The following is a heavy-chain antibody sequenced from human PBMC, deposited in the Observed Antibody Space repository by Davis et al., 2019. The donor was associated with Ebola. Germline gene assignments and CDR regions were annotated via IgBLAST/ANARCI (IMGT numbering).Heavy chain of an antibody. D-gene: IGHD6-13*01. CDR3: ARIRWGSSSWYGFDY. V-gene: IGHV2-70*01. Sequence: SGPTLVKPTQTLTLTCTFSGFSLSTSGVGVGWIRQPPGKALEWLALIDWDDDKYYSTSLKTRLTISKDTSKNQVVLTMTNMDPVDTATYYCARIRWGSSSWYGFDYWGQGTLVTVSS. CDR2: IDWDDDK. J-gene: IGHJ4*02. CDR1: GFSLSTSGVG.